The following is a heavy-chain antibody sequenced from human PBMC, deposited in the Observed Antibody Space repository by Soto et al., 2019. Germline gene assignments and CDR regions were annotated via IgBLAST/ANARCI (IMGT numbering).Heavy chain of an antibody. V-gene: IGHV3-64D*06. D-gene: IGHD6-6*01. CDR1: GFTFSSYV. J-gene: IGHJ4*02. CDR2: ISDSGGTT. CDR3: VNTGRFGHLVPTDH. Sequence: GGSLRLSCSAAGFTFSSYVMYWGRQAPGKGLEYVSAISDSGGTTYYADSVKGRFTISRDNSKNTLFLQMSSLRAEDTAVYYCVNTGRFGHLVPTDHWGQGTLVTVSS.